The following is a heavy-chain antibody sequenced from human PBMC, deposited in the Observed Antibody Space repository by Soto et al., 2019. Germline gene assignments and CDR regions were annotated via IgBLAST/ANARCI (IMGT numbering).Heavy chain of an antibody. CDR3: ARDRAAREWFDP. CDR2: ISGSGSII. CDR1: GFTFSSYE. Sequence: PGGSLRLSCAASGFTFSSYEMNWVRQAPGKGLEWVSYISGSGSIIHYADSVKGRFTISRDNPKNSLYLKMNSLRAEDTAVYYCARDRAAREWFDPWGQGTLGTYPQ. D-gene: IGHD6-6*01. V-gene: IGHV3-48*03. J-gene: IGHJ5*02.